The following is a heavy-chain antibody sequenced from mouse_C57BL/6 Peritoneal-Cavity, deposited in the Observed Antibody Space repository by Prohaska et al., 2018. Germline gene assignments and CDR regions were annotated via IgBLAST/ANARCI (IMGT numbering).Heavy chain of an antibody. CDR3: AKKGYYEYFDV. D-gene: IGHD1-1*01. CDR2: IWSGGST. Sequence: SPGKGLEWLGVIWSGGSTDYNAAFMSRLSITNDNSKSQVFFKMNSLQADDTAIYYCAKKGYYEYFDVWGTGTTVTVSS. J-gene: IGHJ1*03. V-gene: IGHV2-5*01.